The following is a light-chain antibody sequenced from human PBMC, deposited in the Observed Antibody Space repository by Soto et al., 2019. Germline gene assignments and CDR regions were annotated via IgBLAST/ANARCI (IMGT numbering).Light chain of an antibody. J-gene: IGKJ2*01. Sequence: DIQMTQSPSSLSASVGDRVTITCRASQSTRNNLNWYQQKPGKAPNLLIYAASSLPSGVPSRFSGSGSGTDFTLTSSSLQPEEFATYYCQQGDSAPFTFGQGTKLEIK. V-gene: IGKV1-39*01. CDR2: AAS. CDR1: QSTRNN. CDR3: QQGDSAPFT.